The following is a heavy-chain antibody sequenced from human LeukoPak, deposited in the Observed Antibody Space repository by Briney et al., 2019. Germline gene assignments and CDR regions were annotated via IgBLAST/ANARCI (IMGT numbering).Heavy chain of an antibody. D-gene: IGHD5-18*01. CDR1: GFTFSSYG. CDR3: ARGSGYSYEKYYYYGMDV. J-gene: IGHJ6*02. Sequence: GGSLRLSCAASGFTFSSYGMHWVRQAPGKGLEWVAVIWYDGSNKYYADSVKGRFTISRDNSENTLYLQMNSLRAEDTAVYYCARGSGYSYEKYYYYGMDVWGQGTTVTVSS. CDR2: IWYDGSNK. V-gene: IGHV3-33*01.